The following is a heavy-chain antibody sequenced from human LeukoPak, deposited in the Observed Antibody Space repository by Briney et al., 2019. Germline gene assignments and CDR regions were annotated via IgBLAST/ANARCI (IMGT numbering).Heavy chain of an antibody. V-gene: IGHV3-23*01. CDR1: GFTFSSYA. Sequence: PGGSLRLSCAASGFTFSSYAMSWVRQAPGKGLEWVSAISGSGGSTYYADSVKGRFTISRDNSKNTLYLQMNSLRAEDTAVYYCSKVGYRGYGYVYYFDYWGQGTLVTVSS. CDR2: ISGSGGST. CDR3: SKVGYRGYGYVYYFDY. J-gene: IGHJ4*02. D-gene: IGHD5-12*01.